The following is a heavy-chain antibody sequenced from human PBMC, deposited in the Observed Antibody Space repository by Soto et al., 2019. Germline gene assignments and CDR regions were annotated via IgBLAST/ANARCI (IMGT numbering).Heavy chain of an antibody. J-gene: IGHJ6*02. V-gene: IGHV1-2*04. CDR1: GDTFTGYY. CDR3: ARVSDIAAPLGMDV. Sequence: ASVKVCCKASGDTFTGYYMHWVRQAPGQGLEWMGWINPNSGGTNYAQKFQGWVTMTRDTSISTAYMELSRLRSDDTAVYYCARVSDIAAPLGMDVWGQGTTVTVSS. D-gene: IGHD6-13*01. CDR2: INPNSGGT.